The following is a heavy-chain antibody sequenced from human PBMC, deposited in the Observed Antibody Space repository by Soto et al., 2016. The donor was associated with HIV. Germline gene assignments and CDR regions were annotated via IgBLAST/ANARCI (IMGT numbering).Heavy chain of an antibody. J-gene: IGHJ6*03. CDR3: ARGPRYMDV. Sequence: QVQLMQSGAEVKKPGASVKVSCKASGYTFTGYYIHWVRQAPGQGLEWMGWINPNGGGTNYAPNFQGRVTMTRDTSISTAYMELSSLRSDDTAVYYCARGPRYMDVWGKGTTVIVSS. CDR2: INPNGGGT. CDR1: GYTFTGYY. V-gene: IGHV1-2*02.